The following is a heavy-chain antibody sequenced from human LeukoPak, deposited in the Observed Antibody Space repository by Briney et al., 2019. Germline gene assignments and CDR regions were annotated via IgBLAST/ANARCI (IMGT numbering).Heavy chain of an antibody. CDR2: IQPDGSEQ. V-gene: IGHV3-7*01. CDR3: ASQSYARFDP. D-gene: IGHD3-16*01. J-gene: IGHJ5*02. Sequence: GGSRRLSCAASGFTFSTKWMSWVRQAPGKGLEWVGNIQPDGSEQYPVDSVKGRFTISRDNARNSLFLQMNSLRVEDTAVYYCASQSYARFDPWGQGTLVTVSS. CDR1: GFTFSTKW.